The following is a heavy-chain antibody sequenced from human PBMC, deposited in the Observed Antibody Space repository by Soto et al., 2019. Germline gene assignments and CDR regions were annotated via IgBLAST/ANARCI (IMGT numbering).Heavy chain of an antibody. J-gene: IGHJ5*02. CDR2: IFSNDEK. CDR1: GFSLSNALMG. CDR3: ARMHSIGWSDP. Sequence: SGPTLVNPTETLTLTCAVSGFSLSNALMGVSWIRQPPGKALEWLAHIFSNDEKSYSTSLKTRLTISKDTSKSQVVLTMTNMDPVDTATYYCARMHSIGWSDPWGQGTLVTVSS. D-gene: IGHD6-25*01. V-gene: IGHV2-26*01.